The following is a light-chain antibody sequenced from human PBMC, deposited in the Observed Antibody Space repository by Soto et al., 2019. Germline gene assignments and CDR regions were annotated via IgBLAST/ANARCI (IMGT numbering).Light chain of an antibody. V-gene: IGLV2-14*01. J-gene: IGLJ1*01. Sequence: QSVLTQPASLSGSPGQSITISCTGTSSDVGGYNYVSWYQQHPGKAPKLMIYDVSYWPSGVSNRFSGSKSGNTASLTISGLQAEDEADYYCSSYTNSSPFVFETGTKVTVL. CDR2: DVS. CDR1: SSDVGGYNY. CDR3: SSYTNSSPFV.